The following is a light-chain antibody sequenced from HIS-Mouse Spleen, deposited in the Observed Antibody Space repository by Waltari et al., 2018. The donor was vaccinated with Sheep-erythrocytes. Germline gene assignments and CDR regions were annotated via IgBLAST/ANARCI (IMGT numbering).Light chain of an antibody. J-gene: IGLJ1*01. Sequence: SVSGSPGQSVTISCTGTSSDVGGYNYVSWYQQHPGKAPKLMIYDASKRPSGVPDRFSGSKSGNTASLTISGLQADDEADYYCCSYAGSYNHVFATGTKVTVL. CDR3: CSYAGSYNHV. CDR2: DAS. CDR1: SSDVGGYNY. V-gene: IGLV2-11*01.